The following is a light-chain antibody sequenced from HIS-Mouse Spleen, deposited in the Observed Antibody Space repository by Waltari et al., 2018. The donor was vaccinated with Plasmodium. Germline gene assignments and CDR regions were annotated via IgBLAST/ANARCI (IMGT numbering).Light chain of an antibody. V-gene: IGKV1-39*01. CDR3: QQSYSTPLFT. J-gene: IGKJ3*01. Sequence: DIQMTQSPSSLSASVGDRVTITCRASQSISSYLNWYQQKPGKAPKLLIYAASSLQSGVPSRFSGSGSGTEFTLNISSLQPEDFATDYCQQSYSTPLFTFGPGTKVDIK. CDR1: QSISSY. CDR2: AAS.